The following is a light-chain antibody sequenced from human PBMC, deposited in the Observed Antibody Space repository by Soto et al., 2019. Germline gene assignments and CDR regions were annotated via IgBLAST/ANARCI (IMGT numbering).Light chain of an antibody. V-gene: IGKV1-5*01. Sequence: DIQMTQSPSTLSASVGDRVTITCRASQSISSWLAWYQQKPGKAPKLLIYDASSLESGVPSRFSGSGFGTEFTLTISSLQPEDFATYYCQQSYSTPQTFGQGTKLEIK. CDR3: QQSYSTPQT. CDR2: DAS. J-gene: IGKJ2*01. CDR1: QSISSW.